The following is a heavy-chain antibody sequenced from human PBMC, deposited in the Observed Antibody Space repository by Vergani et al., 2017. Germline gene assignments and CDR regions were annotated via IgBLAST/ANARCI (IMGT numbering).Heavy chain of an antibody. CDR1: GFSFDDYA. V-gene: IGHV3-23*04. D-gene: IGHD1-26*01. J-gene: IGHJ3*02. Sequence: EVQLVESGGGLVQPGRSLRLSCAASGFSFDDYAMHWVRQAPGKGLEWVSAISGSGGSTYYADSVKGRFTISRDNSKNTLYLQMNSLRAEDTAVYYCEGGSTAFDMWGQGTMVTVSS. CDR2: ISGSGGST. CDR3: EGGSTAFDM.